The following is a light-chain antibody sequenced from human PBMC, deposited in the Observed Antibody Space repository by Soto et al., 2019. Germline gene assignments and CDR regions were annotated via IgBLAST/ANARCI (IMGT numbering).Light chain of an antibody. CDR3: QQYSSLPHT. CDR2: GIS. Sequence: ESVLTQSPGTLSLSTGERATLSCRASRSVTNRYFAWYQQRPGQAPRLLIYGISNRATGIPDRFSGSGSGTDFTLTISRLEPEDFVVYYCQQYSSLPHTFGQGTKLEVK. V-gene: IGKV3-20*01. CDR1: RSVTNRY. J-gene: IGKJ2*01.